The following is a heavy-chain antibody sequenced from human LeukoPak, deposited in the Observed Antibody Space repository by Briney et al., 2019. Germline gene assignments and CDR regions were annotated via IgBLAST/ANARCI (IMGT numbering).Heavy chain of an antibody. CDR2: INHSGNT. D-gene: IGHD3-22*01. CDR1: GGSISSGDYY. J-gene: IGHJ4*02. Sequence: SQTLSLTCTVSGGSISSGDYYWSWIRQPPGKGLEWIGEINHSGNTNYNPSLKSRVTISVDTSKNQFSLKLSSVTAADTAVYHCASLRYYYDSSGSRPVDYWGQGTLVTVSS. CDR3: ASLRYYYDSSGSRPVDY. V-gene: IGHV4-30-4*01.